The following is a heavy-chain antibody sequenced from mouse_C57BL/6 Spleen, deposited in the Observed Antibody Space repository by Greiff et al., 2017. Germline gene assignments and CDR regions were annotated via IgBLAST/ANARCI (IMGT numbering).Heavy chain of an antibody. CDR2: IYPGSGST. CDR1: GYTFTSYW. V-gene: IGHV1-55*01. Sequence: QVQLQQSGAELVKPGASVKMSCKASGYTFTSYWITWVKQRPGQGLEWIGDIYPGSGSTNYNEKFKSKATLTVDTSSSTAYMQLSSLTSEDSAVYYCARREDDYDGFAYWGQGTLVTVSA. D-gene: IGHD2-4*01. J-gene: IGHJ3*01. CDR3: ARREDDYDGFAY.